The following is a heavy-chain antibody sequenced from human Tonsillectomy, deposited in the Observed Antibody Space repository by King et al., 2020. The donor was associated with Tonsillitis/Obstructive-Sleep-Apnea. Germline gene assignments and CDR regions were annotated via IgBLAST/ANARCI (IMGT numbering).Heavy chain of an antibody. J-gene: IGHJ4*02. CDR2: ISGGGVST. Sequence: VQLVESGGGLVQPGGSLRLSCAASGLTFSRYALSWVRQAPGKGLEWVSAISGGGVSTYYAESVKGRFTISRDNSKNTLILQINSLRAEDTAVYYCAKDSEYSSLAGALDYWGQGTLVTVSS. CDR3: AKDSEYSSLAGALDY. D-gene: IGHD6-6*01. V-gene: IGHV3-23*04. CDR1: GLTFSRYA.